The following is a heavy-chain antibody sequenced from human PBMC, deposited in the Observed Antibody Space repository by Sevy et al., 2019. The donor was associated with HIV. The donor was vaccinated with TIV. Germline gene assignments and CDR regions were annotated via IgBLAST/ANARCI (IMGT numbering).Heavy chain of an antibody. J-gene: IGHJ4*02. CDR3: AKQRGWICSHDVCSPYYSDS. CDR1: GFAFRTFW. Sequence: GGSLRLSCAASGFAFRTFWMSWVRQAPGMGLEWVANIKQDGSVKYYMDSVKGRFTISRDNAKNSLYLQMSSLTVEDTAVYYCAKQRGWICSHDVCSPYYSDSWGQGTLVTVSS. CDR2: IKQDGSVK. D-gene: IGHD5-12*01. V-gene: IGHV3-7*01.